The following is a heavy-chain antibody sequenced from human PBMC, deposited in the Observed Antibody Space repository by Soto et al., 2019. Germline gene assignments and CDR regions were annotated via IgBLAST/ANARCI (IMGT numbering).Heavy chain of an antibody. CDR2: IYYSGST. CDR3: ARAYFGGAEEYNWFDP. J-gene: IGHJ5*02. CDR1: GGSISSYY. Sequence: PSETLSLTCTVSGGSISSYYWSWIRQPPGKGLEWIGYIYYSGSTNYNPSLKSRVTISVDTSKNQFSLKLSSVTAADTAVYYCARAYFGGAEEYNWFDPWGQGTLVTVSS. D-gene: IGHD3-16*01. V-gene: IGHV4-59*01.